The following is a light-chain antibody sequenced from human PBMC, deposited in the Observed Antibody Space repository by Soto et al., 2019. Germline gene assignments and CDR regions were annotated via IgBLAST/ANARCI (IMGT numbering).Light chain of an antibody. Sequence: QSVLTQAPSVSGAPGRSVTISCSGGTSNIGRNSVNWYQQFPGTAPKLLIYMNDRRPSGVPDRFSAFRSGASASLAISGLQSEDGATYYCAAWDDNLNGVFGGGTKLTVL. V-gene: IGLV1-44*01. CDR2: MND. CDR1: TSNIGRNS. CDR3: AAWDDNLNGV. J-gene: IGLJ2*01.